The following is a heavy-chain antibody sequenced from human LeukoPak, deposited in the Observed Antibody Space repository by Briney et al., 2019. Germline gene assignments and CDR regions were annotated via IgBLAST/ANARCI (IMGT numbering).Heavy chain of an antibody. Sequence: GGSLRLSCAASGFTFSDYLMTWVRQAPGKGLEWVADIKADGSDKYYVDSVKGRFTISRDNAKNSLYLQMNSLRVEDTATYYCAKVAHYYYGSESYYFFEHWGQGTPVTASS. CDR2: IKADGSDK. CDR1: GFTFSDYL. D-gene: IGHD3-10*01. V-gene: IGHV3-7*01. CDR3: AKVAHYYYGSESYYFFEH. J-gene: IGHJ4*02.